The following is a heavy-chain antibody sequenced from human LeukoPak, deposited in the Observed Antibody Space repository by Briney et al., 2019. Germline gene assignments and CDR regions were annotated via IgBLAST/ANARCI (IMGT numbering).Heavy chain of an antibody. CDR2: IYYGGST. CDR1: VGSISSSTYY. D-gene: IGHD1-26*01. J-gene: IGHJ5*02. V-gene: IGHV4-39*07. CDR3: AQRGCGSYCCFDP. Sequence: SETLSLTCTVSVGSISSSTYYCGSVRQPPGKGNECIRNIYYGGSTYYNPSLKSRVTISVDKSTNQFSLKLSSVTAADTAVYYCAQRGCGSYCCFDPWGQGTLVTVSS.